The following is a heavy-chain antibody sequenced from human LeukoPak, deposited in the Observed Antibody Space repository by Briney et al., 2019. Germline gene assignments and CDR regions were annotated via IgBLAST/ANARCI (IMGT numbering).Heavy chain of an antibody. Sequence: GGSLRLSCAASGFTFSDYYMSWIRQAPGKGLEWVSYISSSGSTIYYADFVKGRFTISRDNAKNSLYLQMNSLRAEDTAVYYCASNKKESGPDYWGQGTLVTVSS. D-gene: IGHD1/OR15-1a*01. CDR1: GFTFSDYY. CDR2: ISSSGSTI. J-gene: IGHJ4*02. V-gene: IGHV3-11*01. CDR3: ASNKKESGPDY.